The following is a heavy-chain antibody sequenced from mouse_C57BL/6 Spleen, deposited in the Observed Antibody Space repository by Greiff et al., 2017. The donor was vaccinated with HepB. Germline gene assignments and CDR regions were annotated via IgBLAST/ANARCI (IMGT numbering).Heavy chain of an antibody. CDR1: GYTFTDYY. CDR3: ARGDYDASYFDY. D-gene: IGHD2-4*01. J-gene: IGHJ2*01. V-gene: IGHV1-76*01. CDR2: IYPGSGNT. Sequence: QVQLQQSGAELVRPGASVKLSCKASGYTFTDYYINWVKQRPGQGLEWIARIYPGSGNTYYNEKFKGKATLTAEKSSSTAYMQLSSLTSEDSAVYFCARGDYDASYFDYWGQGTTLTVSS.